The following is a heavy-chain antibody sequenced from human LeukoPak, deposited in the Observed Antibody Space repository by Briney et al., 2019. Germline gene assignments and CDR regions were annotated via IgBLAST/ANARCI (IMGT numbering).Heavy chain of an antibody. CDR2: MNPNSGNT. J-gene: IGHJ4*02. Sequence: ASVKVSCKASGYTFTSYDINWVRQATGQGLEWMGWMNPNSGNTGYAQKFQGRVTMTRNTSISTAYMELSSLRSEDTAVYYCARSYSSSWSFDYWGQGTLVTVSS. V-gene: IGHV1-8*01. CDR1: GYTFTSYD. D-gene: IGHD6-13*01. CDR3: ARSYSSSWSFDY.